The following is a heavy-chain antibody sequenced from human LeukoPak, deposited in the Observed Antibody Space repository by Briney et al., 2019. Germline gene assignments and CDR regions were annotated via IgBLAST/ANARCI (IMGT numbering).Heavy chain of an antibody. Sequence: GGSLRLSCAASGFTFSTYSMNWVRQAPGKGLEWVANIRQDGSEKYYVDSVKGRFTISRDNAKNSLYLQMNSLRGEDTAVYYCAREGNYYDSSGYYLIDAFDIWGQGTMVTVSS. D-gene: IGHD3-22*01. CDR1: GFTFSTYS. J-gene: IGHJ3*02. CDR2: IRQDGSEK. CDR3: AREGNYYDSSGYYLIDAFDI. V-gene: IGHV3-7*04.